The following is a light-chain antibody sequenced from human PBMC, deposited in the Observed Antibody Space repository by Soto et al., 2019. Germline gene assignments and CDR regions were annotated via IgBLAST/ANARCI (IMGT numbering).Light chain of an antibody. V-gene: IGLV2-14*03. CDR1: SSDVGGYNY. CDR3: SSYTSSSSGVV. CDR2: DVS. J-gene: IGLJ2*01. Sequence: QSVLTQPASVSGSPGQSITISCTGTSSDVGGYNYVSWYQQYPGKAPKLMIYDVSGRPSGVSTRFSGSESGNTASLTISGRQAEDDADYYCSSYTSSSSGVVFGGGTKLTVL.